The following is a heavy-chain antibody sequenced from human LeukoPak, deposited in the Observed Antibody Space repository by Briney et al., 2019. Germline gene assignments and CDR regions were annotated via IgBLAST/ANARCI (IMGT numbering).Heavy chain of an antibody. CDR1: GFTFSNYW. Sequence: GGSLRLSGAASGFTFSNYWMSWVRQAPGKGPEWVAHMNKDGSEKYYVDSAKGRFTISRDNAKDSVYLQMDSLRVEDTAVYYCARDKVTYWGQGTLVTVSS. J-gene: IGHJ4*02. V-gene: IGHV3-7*01. CDR3: ARDKVTY. CDR2: MNKDGSEK.